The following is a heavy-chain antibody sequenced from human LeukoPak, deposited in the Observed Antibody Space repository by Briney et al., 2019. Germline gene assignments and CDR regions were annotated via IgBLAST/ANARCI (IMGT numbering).Heavy chain of an antibody. Sequence: PGGSLRLSCAASGFTFSGSAMHWVRQASGKGLEWVGRIRSKANSYATAYAASVKGRFTISRGDSKNTAYLQMNSLKTEDTAVYYCTRPHDYGDYSGRNNNYWGQGTLVTVSS. CDR3: TRPHDYGDYSGRNNNY. CDR1: GFTFSGSA. CDR2: IRSKANSYAT. V-gene: IGHV3-73*01. D-gene: IGHD4-17*01. J-gene: IGHJ4*02.